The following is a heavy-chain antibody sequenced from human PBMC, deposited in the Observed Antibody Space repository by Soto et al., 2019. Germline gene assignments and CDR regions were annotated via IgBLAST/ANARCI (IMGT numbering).Heavy chain of an antibody. CDR3: ARIGTGVPAATGMQYYFDY. CDR1: GGSFSGYY. Sequence: PSETLSLTCAVYGGSFSGYYWSWIRQPPGKGLEWLGEINHSGSTNYNPSLKSRVTISVDTSKSQFSLKLSSVTAADTAVYYCARIGTGVPAATGMQYYFDYWGQGTLVTVSS. CDR2: INHSGST. V-gene: IGHV4-34*01. J-gene: IGHJ4*02. D-gene: IGHD2-2*01.